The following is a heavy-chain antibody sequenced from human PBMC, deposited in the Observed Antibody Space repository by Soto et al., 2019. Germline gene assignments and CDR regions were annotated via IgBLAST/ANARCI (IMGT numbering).Heavy chain of an antibody. CDR1: GYTFTSYY. D-gene: IGHD6-19*01. CDR3: ARDVAVAPTADYYGMDV. J-gene: IGHJ6*02. V-gene: IGHV1-46*01. Sequence: ASVKVSCKASGYTFTSYYMHWVRQAPGQGLEWMGIINPSGGSTSYAQKFQGRVTMTRDTSTSTVYMELSSLRSEDTAVYYCARDVAVAPTADYYGMDVWGQGATVTVSS. CDR2: INPSGGST.